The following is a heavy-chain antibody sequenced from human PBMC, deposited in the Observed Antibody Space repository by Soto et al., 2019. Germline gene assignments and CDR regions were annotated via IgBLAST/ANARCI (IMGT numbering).Heavy chain of an antibody. CDR1: GFTITSYE. D-gene: IGHD6-6*01. V-gene: IGHV3-48*03. CDR3: ARDACLPGLGNGFDA. CDR2: MSSSGVTI. Sequence: EMQVLESGGGLVQPGGSLRLSCTASGFTITSYEINLVRQAPGKGLEWLSFMSSSGVTIYYADSVKGRFTISRDTAKNSVDLQMNSLRVEDTAVYYCARDACLPGLGNGFDAWGQGTMVTVSS. J-gene: IGHJ5*02.